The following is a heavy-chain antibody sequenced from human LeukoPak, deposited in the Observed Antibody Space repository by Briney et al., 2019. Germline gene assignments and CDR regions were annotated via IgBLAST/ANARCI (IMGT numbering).Heavy chain of an antibody. Sequence: ASVKVSCKASGGTFSSYAISWVRQAPGQGLEWMGGIIPIFGTANYAQKFQGRVTITADESTSTAYMELSSLRSEDTAVYYCAAWEITYYYDSSGSSGAFDIWGQGTMVTVSS. V-gene: IGHV1-69*13. J-gene: IGHJ3*02. CDR1: GGTFSSYA. CDR2: IIPIFGTA. D-gene: IGHD3-22*01. CDR3: AAWEITYYYDSSGSSGAFDI.